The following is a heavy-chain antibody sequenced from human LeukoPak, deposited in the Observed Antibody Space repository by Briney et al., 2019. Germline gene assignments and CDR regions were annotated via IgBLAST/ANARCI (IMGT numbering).Heavy chain of an antibody. CDR2: INVDGSDT. D-gene: IGHD2-15*01. V-gene: IGHV3-74*01. Sequence: PGGSLRLSCAASGFPFNNYWIHWVRQVPGKGLVWVSRINVDGSDTAYADAVKGRFTISRDNAKNTAFLQMNSVRAEDTAIYYCARTGSGASTTNYWGQGTLVTV. J-gene: IGHJ4*02. CDR1: GFPFNNYW. CDR3: ARTGSGASTTNY.